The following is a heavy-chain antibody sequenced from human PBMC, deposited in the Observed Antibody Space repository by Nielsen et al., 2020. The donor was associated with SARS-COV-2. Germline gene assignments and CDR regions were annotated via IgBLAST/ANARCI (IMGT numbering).Heavy chain of an antibody. V-gene: IGHV3-73*01. CDR2: IRSKANSYAT. Sequence: GESLKISCAASGFTFSGSAMHWVRQASGKGLEWVGRIRSKANSYATAYAASVKGRFTISRDDSKNAAYLQMNSLKTEDTAVYYCTLKTHWGQGTLVTVSS. CDR1: GFTFSGSA. J-gene: IGHJ4*02. CDR3: TLKTH.